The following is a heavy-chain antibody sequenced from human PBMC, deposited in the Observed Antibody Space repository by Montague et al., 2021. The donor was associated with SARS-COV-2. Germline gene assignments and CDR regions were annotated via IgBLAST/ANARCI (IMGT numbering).Heavy chain of an antibody. V-gene: IGHV4-59*01. CDR1: GGSIETYS. J-gene: IGHJ4*02. CDR3: ARTTHLYSDESYGHQYFFDX. CDR2: NYYTRRT. Sequence: SETLSLTCTVSGGSIETYSWTWIRQPPGKGLEWIGYNYYTRRTTYNPSLSSRVTISVDTSKNQFSLKLDSVTAADTAVYYCARTTHLYSDESYGHQYFFDXWGRGTLVTVSS. D-gene: IGHD4-17*01.